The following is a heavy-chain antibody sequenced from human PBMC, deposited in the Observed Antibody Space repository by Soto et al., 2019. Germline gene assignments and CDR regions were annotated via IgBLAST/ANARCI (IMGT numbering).Heavy chain of an antibody. V-gene: IGHV1-69*13. Sequence: RASVKVSCKASGGTFSSYAISWVRQAPGQGLEWMGGIIPIFGTANYAQKFQGRVTITADESTSTAYMELSSLRSEDTAVYYCARELAAAGKGGYYYYGMDVWGQGTTVTVSS. J-gene: IGHJ6*02. CDR2: IIPIFGTA. CDR3: ARELAAAGKGGYYYYGMDV. CDR1: GGTFSSYA. D-gene: IGHD6-13*01.